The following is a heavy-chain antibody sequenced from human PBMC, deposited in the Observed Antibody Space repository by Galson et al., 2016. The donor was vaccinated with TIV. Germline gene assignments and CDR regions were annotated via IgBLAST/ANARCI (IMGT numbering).Heavy chain of an antibody. CDR2: INPIFGTP. V-gene: IGHV1-69*13. Sequence: SVKVSCKASGGTFNTYVFNWVRQAPGQGLEWMGGINPIFGTPNYAQKFQGRGTITADEYTSTAYMELSSLRSEDTAVHYCAKDRNTTLDTYSYYYGIDVVGQGPQSSSP. CDR1: GGTFNTYV. CDR3: AKDRNTTLDTYSYYYGIDV. J-gene: IGHJ6*02. D-gene: IGHD5-18*01.